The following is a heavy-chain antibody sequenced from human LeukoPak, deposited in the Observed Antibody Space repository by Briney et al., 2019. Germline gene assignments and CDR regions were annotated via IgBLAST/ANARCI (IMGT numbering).Heavy chain of an antibody. V-gene: IGHV4-4*02. CDR1: GGSITNTNY. CDR2: IYQSGNT. D-gene: IGHD2-15*01. CDR3: ARVACSGVTCYSDFDY. J-gene: IGHJ4*02. Sequence: SETLSLTCGVSGGSITNTNYWTWVRQPPGKGLEWIGEIYQSGNTNYNPSLESRLTISVDTSKKQFSLRLSSVTAADTAVYYCARVACSGVTCYSDFDYWGQGTQVTVSS.